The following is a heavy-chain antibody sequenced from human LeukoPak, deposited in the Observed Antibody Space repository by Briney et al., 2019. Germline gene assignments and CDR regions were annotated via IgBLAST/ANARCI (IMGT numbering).Heavy chain of an antibody. CDR3: ARVLPGYGGISY. CDR1: GFTFSSYA. J-gene: IGHJ4*02. CDR2: ISGSGGST. D-gene: IGHD4-23*01. V-gene: IGHV3-23*01. Sequence: GGSLRLSCAASGFTFSSYAMSWVRQAPGKGLEWVSAISGSGGSTYYADSVKGRFTISRDNSKNTLYLQMGSLRAEDTAVYYCARVLPGYGGISYWGQGTLVTVSS.